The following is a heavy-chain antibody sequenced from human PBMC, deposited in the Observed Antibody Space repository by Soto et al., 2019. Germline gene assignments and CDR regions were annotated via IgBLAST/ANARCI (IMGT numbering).Heavy chain of an antibody. CDR3: AKGLAYYDFWSGYSFAEDYMDV. CDR2: ISGGGGST. D-gene: IGHD3-3*01. Sequence: GGSLRLSCAASGFTFSSYAMHWVRQAPGKGLEWVAVISGGGGSTYYADSVKGRFTISRDNSKNTLYLQMNSLRAEDTAVYYCAKGLAYYDFWSGYSFAEDYMDVWGKGTTVTVSS. V-gene: IGHV3-30-3*01. J-gene: IGHJ6*03. CDR1: GFTFSSYA.